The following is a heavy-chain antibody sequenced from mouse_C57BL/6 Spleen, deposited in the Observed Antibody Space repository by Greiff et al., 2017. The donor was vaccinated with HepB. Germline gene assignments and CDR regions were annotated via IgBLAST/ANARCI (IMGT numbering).Heavy chain of an antibody. CDR1: GYTFTSYW. V-gene: IGHV1-72*01. D-gene: IGHD2-12*01. CDR3: ARYYSYYWYFDV. Sequence: QVQLKQPGAELVKPGASVKLSCKASGYTFTSYWMHWVKQRPGRGLEWIGRIDPNSGGTKYNEKFKSKATLTVDKPSSTAYMQLSSLTSEDSAVYYCARYYSYYWYFDVWCTGTTVTVSS. CDR2: IDPNSGGT. J-gene: IGHJ1*03.